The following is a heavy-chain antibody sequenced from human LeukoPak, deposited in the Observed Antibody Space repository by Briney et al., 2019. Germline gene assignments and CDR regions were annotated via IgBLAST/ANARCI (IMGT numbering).Heavy chain of an antibody. J-gene: IGHJ5*02. D-gene: IGHD3-10*01. V-gene: IGHV3-23*01. CDR1: GFTFSSYA. Sequence: GGSLRLSCAASGFTFSSYAMSWVRQAPGKELEWVSAISGSGGSTYYADSVKGRFTISRDNSKNTLYLQMNSLRAEDTAVYYCGVGRELPNNWFDPWGQGTLVTVSS. CDR3: GVGRELPNNWFDP. CDR2: ISGSGGST.